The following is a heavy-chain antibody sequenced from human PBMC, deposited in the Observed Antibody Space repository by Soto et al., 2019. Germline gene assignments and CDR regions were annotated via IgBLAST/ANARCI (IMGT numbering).Heavy chain of an antibody. CDR1: GYTFTDYG. CDR3: ARGRYGYY. Sequence: QVHLVQSGAEVKKPGASVKVSCKGSGYTFTDYGIAWVRQAPGQGLEWVGWISAHNGNTEYAQKLQGRVTVTRDTSTSTAYMELRSLRSDDTAVYYCARGRYGYYWGQGALVTVSS. J-gene: IGHJ4*02. CDR2: ISAHNGNT. D-gene: IGHD1-1*01. V-gene: IGHV1-18*01.